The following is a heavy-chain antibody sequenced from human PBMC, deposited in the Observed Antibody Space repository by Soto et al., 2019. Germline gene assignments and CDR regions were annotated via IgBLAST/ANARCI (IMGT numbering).Heavy chain of an antibody. Sequence: SETLSLTCTVSGGSISSYYWSWIRQPPGKGLEWIGYIYYSGSTNYNPSLKSRVTISVDTSKNQFSLKLSSVTAADTAVYYCARGLSVLRYFDWLLDAFDIWGQGTMVTVSS. CDR1: GGSISSYY. D-gene: IGHD3-9*01. CDR3: ARGLSVLRYFDWLLDAFDI. J-gene: IGHJ3*02. CDR2: IYYSGST. V-gene: IGHV4-59*12.